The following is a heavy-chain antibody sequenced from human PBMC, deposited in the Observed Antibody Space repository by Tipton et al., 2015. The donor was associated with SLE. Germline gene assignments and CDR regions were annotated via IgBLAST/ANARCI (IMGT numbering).Heavy chain of an antibody. CDR2: IYYSGST. J-gene: IGHJ4*02. D-gene: IGHD3-22*01. CDR3: ARDPYYYDSSGYFYFDY. CDR1: GGSISSYY. V-gene: IGHV4-59*12. Sequence: TLSLTCTVSGGSISSYYWSWIRQPPGKGLEWIGYIYYSGSTNYNPSLKSRVPISVDTSKNQFSLKLSSVTAADTAVYYCARDPYYYDSSGYFYFDYWGQGTLVTVSS.